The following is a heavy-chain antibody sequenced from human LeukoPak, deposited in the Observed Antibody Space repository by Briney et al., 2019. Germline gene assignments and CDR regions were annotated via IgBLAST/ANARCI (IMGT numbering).Heavy chain of an antibody. D-gene: IGHD3-9*01. V-gene: IGHV4-34*01. CDR2: VSDSGST. J-gene: IGHJ5*02. Sequence: PSETLSLTCAVSGGSFSGYNCSWIRQTPGKGLEWIGEVSDSGSTNYSPPLKSRLTMSVDPSNSHFSLKLTSVTAADTAVYYCARDLSDDILTGGNWFDPWGQGTLVTVSS. CDR1: GGSFSGYN. CDR3: ARDLSDDILTGGNWFDP.